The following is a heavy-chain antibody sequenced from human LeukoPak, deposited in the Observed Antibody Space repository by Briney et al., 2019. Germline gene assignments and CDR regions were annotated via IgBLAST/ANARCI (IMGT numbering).Heavy chain of an antibody. J-gene: IGHJ4*02. D-gene: IGHD3-10*01. V-gene: IGHV4-4*02. CDR3: ARDRVTMVRGELDY. CDR2: IYHSGST. Sequence: SGTLSLTCAVSGGSISSSNWWSWVRQPPGKGLEWIGEIYHSGSTNYNPSLKSRVTISVDKSKNQFSLKLSSVTAADTAVYYCARDRVTMVRGELDYWGQGTLVTVSS. CDR1: GGSISSSNW.